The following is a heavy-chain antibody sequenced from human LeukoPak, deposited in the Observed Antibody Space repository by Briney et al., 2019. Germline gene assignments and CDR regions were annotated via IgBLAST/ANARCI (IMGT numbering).Heavy chain of an antibody. Sequence: ASVKVSCKASGYTFTSYGIIWVRQAPGQGLEWMGWINTNTGNPTYAQGFTGRFVFSLDTSVSTAYLQISSLKAEDTAVYYCARLGCSGGSCGDSYAFDIWGQGTMVTVSS. V-gene: IGHV7-4-1*02. CDR2: INTNTGNP. D-gene: IGHD2-15*01. CDR3: ARLGCSGGSCGDSYAFDI. J-gene: IGHJ3*02. CDR1: GYTFTSYG.